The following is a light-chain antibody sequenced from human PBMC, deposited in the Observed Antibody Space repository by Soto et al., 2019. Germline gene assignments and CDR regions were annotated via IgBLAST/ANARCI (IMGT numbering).Light chain of an antibody. CDR3: QQLYSTPLT. J-gene: IGKJ4*01. CDR1: QSVLHSDNRNY. Sequence: DIVMTQSPASLAVSLGERATINCKSSQSVLHSDNRNYFAWYQQKPRQPPKLLLYWASTRESGVPDRFSGNGSGTDFTLTISSLQAEDVAVYYCQQLYSTPLTFGGGTKVEI. V-gene: IGKV4-1*01. CDR2: WAS.